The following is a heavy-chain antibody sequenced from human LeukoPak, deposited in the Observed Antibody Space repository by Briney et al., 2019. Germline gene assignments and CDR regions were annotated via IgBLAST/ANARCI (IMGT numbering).Heavy chain of an antibody. J-gene: IGHJ4*02. CDR3: TRVPTYYYDSSGYLGGG. CDR1: GFTFGDYA. CDR2: IRSKAYGGTT. Sequence: GGSLRLSCTASGFTFGDYAMSWFRQAPGRGLEWVGFIRSKAYGGTTEYAASVKGRFTISRDDSKSIAYLQMNSLKTEDTAVYYCTRVPTYYYDSSGYLGGGWGQGTLVTVSS. D-gene: IGHD3-22*01. V-gene: IGHV3-49*03.